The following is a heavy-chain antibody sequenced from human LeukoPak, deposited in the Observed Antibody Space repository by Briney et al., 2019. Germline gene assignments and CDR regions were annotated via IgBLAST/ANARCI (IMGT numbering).Heavy chain of an antibody. V-gene: IGHV3-74*01. CDR3: ARDPYSGGYGSYYYYYMDV. D-gene: IGHD1-26*01. CDR2: INNDGSGT. CDR1: GFTLSNYW. Sequence: GGSLRLSCVASGFTLSNYWMQWVRQAPGKGLVWVSRINNDGSGTTYADSVKGRFTISRDNAKNTLYLQMNSLRAEDTAVYYCARDPYSGGYGSYYYYYMDVWGKGTTVTISS. J-gene: IGHJ6*03.